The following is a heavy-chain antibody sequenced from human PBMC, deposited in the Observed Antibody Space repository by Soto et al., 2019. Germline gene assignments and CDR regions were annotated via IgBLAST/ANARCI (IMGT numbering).Heavy chain of an antibody. CDR2: ISAYNGNT. Sequence: ASVRVSCKASGYTFTSYGISWVRQAPGQGLEWMGWISAYNGNTNYAQKLQGRVTMTTDTSTSTAYMELRSLRSDDTAVYYCAIGDYCSSKSCSPGDAFDIWGQGTMVTVSS. D-gene: IGHD2-2*01. CDR1: GYTFTSYG. CDR3: AIGDYCSSKSCSPGDAFDI. J-gene: IGHJ3*02. V-gene: IGHV1-18*04.